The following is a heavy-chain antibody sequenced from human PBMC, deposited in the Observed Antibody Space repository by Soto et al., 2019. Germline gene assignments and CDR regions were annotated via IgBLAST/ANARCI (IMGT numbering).Heavy chain of an antibody. V-gene: IGHV4-59*01. CDR3: ARGACSGGSCYYYYYGMDV. CDR1: GGSISSYY. Sequence: SETLSLTCTVSGGSISSYYWSWIRQPPGKGLEWIGYIYYSGSTNYNPSLKSRVTISVDTSKNQFSLKLSSVTAADTAVYYCARGACSGGSCYYYYYGMDVWGQGTTVTVSS. CDR2: IYYSGST. D-gene: IGHD2-15*01. J-gene: IGHJ6*02.